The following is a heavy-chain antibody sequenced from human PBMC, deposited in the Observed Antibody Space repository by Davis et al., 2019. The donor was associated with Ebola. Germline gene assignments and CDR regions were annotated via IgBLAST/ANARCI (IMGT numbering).Heavy chain of an antibody. CDR2: INSDGRTT. Sequence: GESLKISCAASGFTFSSYWMHWVRQAPGKGLVWVSRINSDGRTTTYVDSVKGRFTVSRDNAKNTLYLQMNSLRAEDTAVYYCARDRSGFYGMDVWGKGTTVTVSS. CDR1: GFTFSSYW. V-gene: IGHV3-74*03. J-gene: IGHJ6*04. CDR3: ARDRSGFYGMDV.